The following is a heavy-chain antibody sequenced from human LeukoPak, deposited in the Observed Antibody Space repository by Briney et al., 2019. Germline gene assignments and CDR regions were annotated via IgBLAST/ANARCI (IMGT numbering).Heavy chain of an antibody. CDR1: GFTFSSYA. CDR2: ISYDGSNK. J-gene: IGHJ4*02. Sequence: GGSLRLSCAASGFTFSSYAMHWVHQAPGKGLEWVAVISYDGSNKYYADSVKGRFTISRDNSKNTLYLQMNSLRAEDTAVYYCARVEGRYDSSGSFDYWGQGTLVTVSS. D-gene: IGHD3-22*01. CDR3: ARVEGRYDSSGSFDY. V-gene: IGHV3-30-3*01.